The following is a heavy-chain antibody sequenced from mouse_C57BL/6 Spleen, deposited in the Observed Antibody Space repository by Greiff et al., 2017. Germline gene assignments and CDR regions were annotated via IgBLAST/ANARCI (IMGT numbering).Heavy chain of an antibody. CDR1: GYAFSSYW. D-gene: IGHD2-1*01. V-gene: IGHV1-80*01. J-gene: IGHJ4*01. Sequence: QVQLQQSGAELVKPGASVKISCKASGYAFSSYWMNWVKQRPGKGLEWIGQIYPGDGDTNYNGKFKGKATLTADKSSSTAYMQLSSLTSEDSAVXFCARSDYGNYVNYAMDYWGQGTSVTVSS. CDR3: ARSDYGNYVNYAMDY. CDR2: IYPGDGDT.